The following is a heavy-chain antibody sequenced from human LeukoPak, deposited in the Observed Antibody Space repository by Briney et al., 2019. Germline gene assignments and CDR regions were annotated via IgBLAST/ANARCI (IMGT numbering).Heavy chain of an antibody. J-gene: IGHJ4*02. CDR1: GFTFSSYG. CDR2: ISYDGSNK. D-gene: IGHD6-6*01. V-gene: IGHV3-30*18. CDR3: AKYSSSNLFDY. Sequence: PGGSLRLSCAASGFTFSSYGMHWVRQAPGKGLEGVAVISYDGSNKYYVDSVKGRFTISRDNSKNTLYLQMNSLRAEDTAVYYCAKYSSSNLFDYWGQGTLVTVSS.